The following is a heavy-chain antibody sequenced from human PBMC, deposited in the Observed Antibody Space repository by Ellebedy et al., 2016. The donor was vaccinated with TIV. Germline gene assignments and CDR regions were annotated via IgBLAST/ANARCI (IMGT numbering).Heavy chain of an antibody. V-gene: IGHV3-64*01. CDR3: ARARLGELSLPDY. Sequence: GESLKISCAASGFTFSSYAMLLVRQAPGKGLEYVSAISSNGGSTYYANSVKGRFTISRDNSKKTLYLQMGSLRAEDMAVYYCARARLGELSLPDYWGQGTLVTVSS. D-gene: IGHD3-16*02. CDR2: ISSNGGST. CDR1: GFTFSSYA. J-gene: IGHJ4*02.